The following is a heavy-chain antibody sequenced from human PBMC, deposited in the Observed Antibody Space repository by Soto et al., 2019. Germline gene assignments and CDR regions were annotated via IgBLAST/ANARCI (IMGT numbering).Heavy chain of an antibody. Sequence: GGSLRLSWAASGFTFSSYAMSWVRQAPGKGLEWVSAISGGGNDRFYADSVRGRFTISRDNSRNTLYLHMNSLRAEDTAVHYCARSLFIASTDTEPFDSWGQGTLVTVSS. V-gene: IGHV3-23*01. CDR2: ISGGGNDR. CDR3: ARSLFIASTDTEPFDS. J-gene: IGHJ4*02. D-gene: IGHD6-13*01. CDR1: GFTFSSYA.